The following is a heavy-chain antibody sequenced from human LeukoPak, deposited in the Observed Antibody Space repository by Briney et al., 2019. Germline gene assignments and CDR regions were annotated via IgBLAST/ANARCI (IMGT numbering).Heavy chain of an antibody. Sequence: PGGSLRLSCAASGFTLSSYWMTWVRQAPGKGLEWVSGISWNSGSIGYADSVKGRFTISRDNAKNSLYLQMNSLRAEDTALYYCAKSPGSAGAFDYWGQGTLVTVSS. CDR2: ISWNSGSI. J-gene: IGHJ4*02. D-gene: IGHD3-10*01. CDR3: AKSPGSAGAFDY. V-gene: IGHV3-9*01. CDR1: GFTLSSYW.